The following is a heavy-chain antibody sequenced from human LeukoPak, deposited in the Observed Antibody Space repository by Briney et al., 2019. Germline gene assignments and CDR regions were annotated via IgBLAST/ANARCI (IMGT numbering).Heavy chain of an antibody. CDR1: GDSISSGSYY. J-gene: IGHJ4*02. V-gene: IGHV4-39*01. CDR2: ISYSGSI. D-gene: IGHD3-22*01. CDR3: RGYDSSGNWLFDY. Sequence: SETLSLTCTVSGDSISSGSYYWAWVRQPPGKGLVWIGSISYSGSIYYNPSLKTRVTMSVDTSKNQFSLRLSSVTAADTALYYCRGYDSSGNWLFDYWGQGTLVTVSS.